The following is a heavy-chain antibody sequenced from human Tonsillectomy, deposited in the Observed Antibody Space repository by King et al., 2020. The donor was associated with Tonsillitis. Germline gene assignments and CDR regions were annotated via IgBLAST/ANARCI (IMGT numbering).Heavy chain of an antibody. J-gene: IGHJ6*02. CDR2: IYYSGST. CDR1: GGSVSSGSYY. V-gene: IGHV4-61*01. CDR3: ARGSAVVKNGMDV. Sequence: VQLQESGPGLVKPSETLSLTCTVSGGSVSSGSYYWSWIRQPPGKGLEWIGYIYYSGSTNNNPSLKGRVSTSIDTAKNQFSLKLSSVTAADTAVYYCARGSAVVKNGMDVWGQGTTVTVSS. D-gene: IGHD4-23*01.